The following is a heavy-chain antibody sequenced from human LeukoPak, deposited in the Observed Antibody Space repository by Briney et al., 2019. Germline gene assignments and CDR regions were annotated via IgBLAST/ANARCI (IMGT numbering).Heavy chain of an antibody. D-gene: IGHD5-18*01. CDR3: ARRGYSYGYYFDY. CDR1: GYTFTGYY. Sequence: ASVKVSCKASGYTFTGYYMHWVRQAPGQGLEWMGWINPNSGGTNYAQKFQGRVTMTRDTSTSTAYMELRSLRSDDTAVYYCARRGYSYGYYFDYWGQGTLVTVSS. CDR2: INPNSGGT. V-gene: IGHV1-2*02. J-gene: IGHJ4*02.